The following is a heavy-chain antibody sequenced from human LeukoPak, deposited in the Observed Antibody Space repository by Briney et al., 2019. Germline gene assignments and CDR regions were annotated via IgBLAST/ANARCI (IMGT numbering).Heavy chain of an antibody. Sequence: GGSLRLSCAASGFTFHIYAMNWVRQAPGKGLEWVSAINGGGDVTFYADSVRGRFTIYRDNSKNTLYLQMNSLRAEDTAVYYCAKDGQQLPTYYYDSSGYYPDYWGQGTLVTVSS. CDR3: AKDGQQLPTYYYDSSGYYPDY. D-gene: IGHD3-22*01. J-gene: IGHJ4*02. CDR1: GFTFHIYA. V-gene: IGHV3-23*01. CDR2: INGGGDVT.